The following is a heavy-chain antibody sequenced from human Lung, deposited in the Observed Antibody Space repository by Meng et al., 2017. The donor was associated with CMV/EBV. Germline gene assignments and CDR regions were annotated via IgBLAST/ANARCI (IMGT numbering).Heavy chain of an antibody. CDR2: ISGFSDYI. J-gene: IGHJ1*01. V-gene: IGHV3-21*01. CDR1: GFTFSSYT. CDR3: ARAPGIGGTTGVY. Sequence: GESXKISCEVSGFTFSSYTMNWVRQAPGKGLEWVSSISGFSDYIHYADSVKGRFTISRDNAKNSLYLQMNSLRAEDTAVYYCARAPGIGGTTGVYWGQGTPVNVSS. D-gene: IGHD1-7*01.